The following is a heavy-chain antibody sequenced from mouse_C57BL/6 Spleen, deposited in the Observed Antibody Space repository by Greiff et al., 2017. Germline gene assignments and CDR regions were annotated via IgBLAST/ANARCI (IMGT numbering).Heavy chain of an antibody. CDR2: ISYDGSN. D-gene: IGHD1-1*01. CDR1: GYSITSGYY. J-gene: IGHJ3*01. CDR3: ARASQLLRFAY. Sequence: EVKLQESGPGLVKPSQSLSLTCSVTGYSITSGYYWNWIRQFPGNKLEWMGYISYDGSNNYNPSLKNRISITRDTSKNQFFLKLNSVTTEDTATYYCARASQLLRFAYWGQGTLVTVSA. V-gene: IGHV3-6*01.